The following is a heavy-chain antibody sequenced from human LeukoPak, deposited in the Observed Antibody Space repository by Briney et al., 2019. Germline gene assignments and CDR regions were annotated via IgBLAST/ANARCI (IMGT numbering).Heavy chain of an antibody. CDR3: LRGDRRDY. CDR1: GGSFSGYY. J-gene: IGHJ4*02. CDR2: IDSSGGYM. V-gene: IGHV3-21*06. Sequence: SSETLSLTCAVYGGSFSGYYWSWIRQPPGKGLEWVSSIDSSGGYMFYADSVKGRFIISRDNAKDSLYLQMNSLRVEDTAVYYCLRGDRRDYWGQGTLVTVSS.